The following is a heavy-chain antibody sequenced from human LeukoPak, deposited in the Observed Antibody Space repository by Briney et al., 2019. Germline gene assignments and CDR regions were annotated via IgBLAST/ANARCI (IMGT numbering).Heavy chain of an antibody. V-gene: IGHV3-30-3*02. D-gene: IGHD2-2*01. CDR1: GFTFSSYA. Sequence: PGRSLSLSCAASGFTFSSYAMHWVRQAPGKGLEWVAVISYDGSNKYYADSVKGRFTISRDNSKNTLYLQMNSLRAEDTAVYYCAKPMCSSTSCYRYFDYWGQGSPVTVSS. CDR3: AKPMCSSTSCYRYFDY. J-gene: IGHJ4*02. CDR2: ISYDGSNK.